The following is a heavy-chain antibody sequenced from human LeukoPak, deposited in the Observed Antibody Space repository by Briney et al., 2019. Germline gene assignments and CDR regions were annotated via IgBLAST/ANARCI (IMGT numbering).Heavy chain of an antibody. CDR1: GFTFSSYW. V-gene: IGHV3-7*04. D-gene: IGHD6-13*01. Sequence: GGSLRLSCAVSGFTFSSYWMDWVRQAPGKGLEWVANIKEDGGAKNYVDSVKGRFTISRDNAKDSVYLQMNSLRAEDTALYYCARNRGWQQFDYWGRGTLVTVSS. CDR2: IKEDGGAK. J-gene: IGHJ4*02. CDR3: ARNRGWQQFDY.